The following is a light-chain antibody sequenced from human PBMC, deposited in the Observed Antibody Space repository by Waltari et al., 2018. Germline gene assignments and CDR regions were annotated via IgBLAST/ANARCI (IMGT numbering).Light chain of an antibody. CDR3: SSYTGSYSFVI. J-gene: IGLJ2*01. CDR1: NRDVGAFNY. CDR2: DVT. Sequence: QSALPQPRSVSGSPGQSINISCTGTNRDVGAFNYVSWYQNHPGKAPKLIIYDVTTRPSGVPDRFSGSKSGNTASLTISGLQAEDEATYYCSSYTGSYSFVIFGGGTDMTVL. V-gene: IGLV2-11*01.